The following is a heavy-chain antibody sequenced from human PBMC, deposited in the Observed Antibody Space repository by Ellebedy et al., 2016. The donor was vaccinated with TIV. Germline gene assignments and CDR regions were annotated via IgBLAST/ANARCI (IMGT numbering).Heavy chain of an antibody. CDR1: GGSFSGYY. J-gene: IGHJ4*02. V-gene: IGHV4-34*01. D-gene: IGHD3-10*01. CDR3: ARGGLSFYHGSGSQSS. Sequence: SETLSLXCAVYGGSFSGYYWSWIRQPPGKGLEWIGEINHSGSTNYNPSLKSRVTVSVDTSKNHFSLKLSSVTAADTAVYYCARGGLSFYHGSGSQSSWGQGTLVTVSS. CDR2: INHSGST.